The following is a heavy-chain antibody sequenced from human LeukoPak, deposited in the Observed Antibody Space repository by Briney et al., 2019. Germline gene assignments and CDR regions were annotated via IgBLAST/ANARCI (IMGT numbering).Heavy chain of an antibody. D-gene: IGHD5-24*01. CDR3: ARVREMTTIALIDY. CDR2: ISYDGSEK. V-gene: IGHV3-30-3*01. CDR1: GFTFSSYA. Sequence: PGRSLRLSCVASGFTFSSYAMHWVRQAPGKGLEWVAVISYDGSEKYYADSVKGRFTISRDNSKNTLYLQMNSLKAAHTALYHCARVREMTTIALIDYWGQGTLVTVSS. J-gene: IGHJ4*02.